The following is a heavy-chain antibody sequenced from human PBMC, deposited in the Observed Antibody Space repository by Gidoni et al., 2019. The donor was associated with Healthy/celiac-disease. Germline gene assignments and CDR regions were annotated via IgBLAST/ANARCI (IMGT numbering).Heavy chain of an antibody. CDR1: GFTFSSYA. Sequence: EVQLLESGGGLVQPGGSLRLSCAASGFTFSSYAMSWVRQAPGKGLEWVSAISGSGGSTYYANSVNGRFTISRDNSKNTLYLQMNSLRAEDTAVYYCAKVFKQQLVPTYYFDYWGQGTLVTVSS. D-gene: IGHD6-13*01. V-gene: IGHV3-23*01. J-gene: IGHJ4*02. CDR2: ISGSGGST. CDR3: AKVFKQQLVPTYYFDY.